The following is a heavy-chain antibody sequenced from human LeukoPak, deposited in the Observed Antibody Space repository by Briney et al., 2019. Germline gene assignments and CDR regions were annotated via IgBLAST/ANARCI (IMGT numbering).Heavy chain of an antibody. CDR3: ARDRYSGHEGNAFDI. V-gene: IGHV1-69*04. CDR1: GCTFRRYA. D-gene: IGHD5-12*01. CDR2: IIPILGIE. J-gene: IGHJ3*02. Sequence: AVTVSFLCPGCTFRRYAITWVRQAPGQELEWMGRIIPILGIENYAQKFKGRVTIIADKSTSTAYMELSSLRSEDTAVYYCARDRYSGHEGNAFDIWGQGTMVTVSS.